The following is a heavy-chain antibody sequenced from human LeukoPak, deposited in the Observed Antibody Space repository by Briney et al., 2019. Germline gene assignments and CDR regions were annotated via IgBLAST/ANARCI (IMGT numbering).Heavy chain of an antibody. CDR1: GYSIRSGYH. D-gene: IGHD3-10*01. V-gene: IGHV4-38-2*02. Sequence: SETLSLTCSVSGYSIRSGYHWAWFRQAPGKGLEWMGSIYQSGSTYDNLSLKSRVTLSVDTSKNQFSLKLSSVTAADTAVYYCAMFYGSGVPHYWGQGTLVTVSS. J-gene: IGHJ4*02. CDR2: IYQSGST. CDR3: AMFYGSGVPHY.